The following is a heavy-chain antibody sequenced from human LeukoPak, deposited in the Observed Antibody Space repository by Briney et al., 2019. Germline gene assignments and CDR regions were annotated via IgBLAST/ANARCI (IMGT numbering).Heavy chain of an antibody. Sequence: SETLSLTCTVSGGSIRSYYWTWIRQPPGKGLEWIGYIYYSGSINYNPSLKSRVTISLDTSKNQFSLKLSSVTAADTAVYYCARRSSSSSVWFDPGGEGTLVSVSS. CDR3: ARRSSSSSVWFDP. J-gene: IGHJ5*02. CDR2: IYYSGSI. D-gene: IGHD6-6*01. V-gene: IGHV4-59*08. CDR1: GGSIRSYY.